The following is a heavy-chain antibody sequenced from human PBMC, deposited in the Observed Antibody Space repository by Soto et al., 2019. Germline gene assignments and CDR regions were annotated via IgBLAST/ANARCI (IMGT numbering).Heavy chain of an antibody. D-gene: IGHD1-20*01. CDR1: GVSIGSGDYS. CDR2: IYPRGNT. CDR3: VSSKYNMVAGPNWFDP. J-gene: IGHJ5*02. V-gene: IGHV4-30-2*01. Sequence: QLQLQESGSGLVKPSRTLSLTCTVSGVSIGSGDYSWSWIRQPPGKGLEWLGYIYPRGNTYYNPPLESRLTMSADRSKNQLSLSLRSVTAADTAMYYCVSSKYNMVAGPNWFDPWGQGILVIVSS.